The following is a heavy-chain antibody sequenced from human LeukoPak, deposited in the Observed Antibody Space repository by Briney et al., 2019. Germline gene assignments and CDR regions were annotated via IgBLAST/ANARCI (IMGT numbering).Heavy chain of an antibody. CDR1: GFTFSDYY. CDR2: NSNSDNAK. Sequence: GGSLRLSCAVSGFTFSDYYMSWVRQAPGQGLEWISKNSNSDNAKYYADSVKGRFTISRDNAKKSLYLQMNSLRAEDTAVYYCARVRGGSVRGGFDIWGQGTLVTVSS. D-gene: IGHD3-10*01. V-gene: IGHV3-11*04. J-gene: IGHJ3*02. CDR3: ARVRGGSVRGGFDI.